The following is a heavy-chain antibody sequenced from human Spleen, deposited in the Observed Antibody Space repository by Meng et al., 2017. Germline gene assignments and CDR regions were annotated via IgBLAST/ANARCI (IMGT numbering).Heavy chain of an antibody. J-gene: IGHJ2*01. CDR3: ARDLSRDWYFDL. Sequence: RGPGPGLVKPSGTLSLTCAVAGGSISSSNWWNWVRQPPGKGLEWIGEIFHSGSTNYNPSLKSRVTISVDKSKNQFSLRLSSVTAADTAVYYCARDLSRDWYFDLWGRGTLVTVSS. D-gene: IGHD3-9*01. V-gene: IGHV4-4*02. CDR2: IFHSGST. CDR1: GGSISSSNW.